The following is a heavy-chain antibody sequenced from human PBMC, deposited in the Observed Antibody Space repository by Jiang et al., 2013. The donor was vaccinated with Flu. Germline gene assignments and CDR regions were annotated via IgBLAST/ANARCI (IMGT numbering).Heavy chain of an antibody. J-gene: IGHJ6*02. Sequence: SGAEVKKPGSSVKVSCKASGGTFSSYAISWVRQAPGQGLEWMGGIIPIFGTANYAQKFQGRVTITADESTSTAYMELSSLRSEDTAVYYCAREQDKLELHGGYYYYGMDVWGQGTTVTVSS. CDR3: AREQDKLELHGGYYYYGMDV. CDR1: GGTFSSYA. CDR2: IIPIFGTA. V-gene: IGHV1-69*01. D-gene: IGHD1-7*01.